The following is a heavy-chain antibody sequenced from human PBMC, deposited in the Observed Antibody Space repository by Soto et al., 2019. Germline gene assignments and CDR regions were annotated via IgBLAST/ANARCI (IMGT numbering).Heavy chain of an antibody. J-gene: IGHJ4*02. V-gene: IGHV1-3*01. CDR2: INAGNGNT. CDR1: GYTFTSYA. CDR3: ARGTVSGWYYFDY. Sequence: ASVKVSCKASGYTFTSYAMHWVRQAPGQRLEWMGWINAGNGNTKYSQKFQGRVTITRDTSASTAYMELSSLRSEDTAVYYCARGTVSGWYYFDYWGQGTLVTVSS. D-gene: IGHD6-19*01.